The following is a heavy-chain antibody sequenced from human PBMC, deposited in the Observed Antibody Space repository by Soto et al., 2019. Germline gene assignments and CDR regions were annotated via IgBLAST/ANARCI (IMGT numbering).Heavy chain of an antibody. CDR3: AKEVATSFDY. J-gene: IGHJ4*02. CDR1: GFTFNTNA. V-gene: IGHV3-30-3*01. Sequence: GGSLRLSCAASGFTFNTNAMHWVRQAPGKGLEWVAVTSSDGSNKDYADSVKGRFTISRDNSKNTLYLQMNSVRVEDTAVYYCAKEVATSFDYWGQGTLVTVSS. CDR2: TSSDGSNK. D-gene: IGHD5-12*01.